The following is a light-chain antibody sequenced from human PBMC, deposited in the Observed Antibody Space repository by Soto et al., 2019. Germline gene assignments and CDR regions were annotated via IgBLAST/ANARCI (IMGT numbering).Light chain of an antibody. Sequence: QSVLTQPRSVSGSPGQSVTISCTGTSSDVGGYSYVSWYQQHPGKAPKLMIYDVTKRPSGVPDRFSGSKSGNTASLTISGLQAEDEADYYCCSYAGTYIVVSGTGTKVTVL. CDR2: DVT. J-gene: IGLJ1*01. CDR1: SSDVGGYSY. V-gene: IGLV2-11*01. CDR3: CSYAGTYIVV.